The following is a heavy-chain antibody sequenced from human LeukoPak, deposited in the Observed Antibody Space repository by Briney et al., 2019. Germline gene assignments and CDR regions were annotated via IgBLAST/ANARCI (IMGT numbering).Heavy chain of an antibody. D-gene: IGHD3-22*01. CDR2: IYWNDDK. V-gene: IGHV2-5*01. J-gene: IGHJ3*02. CDR1: GFSLSTSGVG. CDR3: AHRRSDYYDSSGSLSAFDI. Sequence: SGPTLVKPTQTLTLTCTFSGFSLSTSGVGVGWIRQPPGKALEWLALIYWNDDKRYSPSLKSRLTITKDTSKNQVVLTMTNMDPVDTATYYCAHRRSDYYDSSGSLSAFDIWGQGTMVTVSS.